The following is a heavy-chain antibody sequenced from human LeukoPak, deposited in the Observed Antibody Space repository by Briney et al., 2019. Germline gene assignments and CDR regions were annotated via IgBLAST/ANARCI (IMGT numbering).Heavy chain of an antibody. CDR1: GYTFTNYG. Sequence: ASVKVSCKASGYTFTNYGISWVRQAPGQGLEWMGWISAYNGNTNYAQKLQGRVTMTTDTSTSTAYMELRSLRSDDTAVYYCARVAPEYCSGGSCYGASFDYWGQGTLVTVSS. J-gene: IGHJ4*02. CDR2: ISAYNGNT. V-gene: IGHV1-18*01. D-gene: IGHD2-15*01. CDR3: ARVAPEYCSGGSCYGASFDY.